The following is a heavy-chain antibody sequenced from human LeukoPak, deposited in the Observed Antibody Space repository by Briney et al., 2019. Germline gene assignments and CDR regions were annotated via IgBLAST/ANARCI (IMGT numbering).Heavy chain of an antibody. CDR3: ARSSNGVYIQ. CDR1: GFNVSNNY. D-gene: IGHD2-8*01. CDR2: ISGDGSSI. V-gene: IGHV3-74*01. J-gene: IGHJ4*02. Sequence: GGSLRLSCAASGFNVSNNYMSWVRQAPGKGLVWVSRISGDGSSIFYADSVKGRFTISRDNAENSLYVQMNSLRADDSAVYYCARSSNGVYIQWGQGTLVTVSS.